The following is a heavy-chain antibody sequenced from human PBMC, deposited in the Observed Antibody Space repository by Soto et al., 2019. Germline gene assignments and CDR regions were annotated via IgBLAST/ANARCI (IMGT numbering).Heavy chain of an antibody. CDR1: GGSISGYY. V-gene: IGHV4-34*01. J-gene: IGHJ6*02. CDR2: INHSGST. Sequence: SETLSLTCAVYGGSISGYYWSGVRQPPGKGLEWIGEINHSGSTNYNPSLKSRVTISVDTSKNQFSLKLSSVTAADTAVYYCARCNFDYVYYYYYYGMDVWGQGITVTVSS. D-gene: IGHD3-16*01. CDR3: ARCNFDYVYYYYYYGMDV.